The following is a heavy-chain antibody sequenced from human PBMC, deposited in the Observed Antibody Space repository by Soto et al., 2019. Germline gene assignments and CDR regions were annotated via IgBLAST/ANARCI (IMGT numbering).Heavy chain of an antibody. CDR3: ARGERGKGQGYFDY. CDR2: IIPIFGTA. D-gene: IGHD1-26*01. V-gene: IGHV1-69*13. CDR1: GGTFSSYA. Sequence: SVKVSCKASGGTFSSYAISWVRQAPGQGLEWMGGIIPIFGTANYAQKFQGRVTITADESTSTAYMELSSLRSEDTAVYYCARGERGKGQGYFDYWGQGTLVTVYS. J-gene: IGHJ4*02.